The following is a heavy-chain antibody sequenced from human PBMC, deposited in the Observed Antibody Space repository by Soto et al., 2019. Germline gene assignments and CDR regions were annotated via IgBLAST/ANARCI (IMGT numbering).Heavy chain of an antibody. CDR3: ARGGSLYWYFDL. J-gene: IGHJ2*01. CDR1: GYTFTSYA. Sequence: QVQLVQSGAEVKKPGASVKVSCKASGYTFTSYAMHWVRQAPGQRLEWMRWINAGNGNTKYSQKFQGRVTITRDTSASTAYMELSSLRSDDTAVYYCARGGSLYWYFDLWGRGTLVTVSS. D-gene: IGHD1-26*01. CDR2: INAGNGNT. V-gene: IGHV1-3*01.